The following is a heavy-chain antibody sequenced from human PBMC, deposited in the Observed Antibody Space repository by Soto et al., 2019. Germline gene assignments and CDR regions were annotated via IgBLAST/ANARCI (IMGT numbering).Heavy chain of an antibody. CDR1: GFTFSSYG. J-gene: IGHJ4*02. D-gene: IGHD3-3*01. CDR3: AKDHLLRFLDGPLDY. Sequence: QVQLMESGGGVVQPGRSLRLSCAASGFTFSSYGMHWVRQAPGKGLEWVAVISYDGSNKYYADSVKGRFTISRDNSKNTLYLQMNSLRAEDTAVYYCAKDHLLRFLDGPLDYWGQGTLVTVSS. CDR2: ISYDGSNK. V-gene: IGHV3-30*18.